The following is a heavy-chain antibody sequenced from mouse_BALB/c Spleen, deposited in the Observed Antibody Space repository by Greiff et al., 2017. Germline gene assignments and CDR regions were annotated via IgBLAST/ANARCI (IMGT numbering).Heavy chain of an antibody. CDR2: IYPFNGGT. D-gene: IGHD2-1*01. Sequence: EVQLQQSGPELVKSGTSVKISCKASGYTFTDYNMHCVKQSHGKSLEWIGYIYPFNGGTDYNQKFKSKATMTVDKSSSTEYMELRNLTSEDSAVYYRKIQGNYGDYWGQGTTLTVSS. V-gene: IGHV1S29*02. CDR1: GYTFTDYN. J-gene: IGHJ2*01. CDR3: KIQGNYGDY.